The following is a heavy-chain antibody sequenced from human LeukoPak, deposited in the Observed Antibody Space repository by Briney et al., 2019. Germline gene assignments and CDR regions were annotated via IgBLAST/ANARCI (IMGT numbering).Heavy chain of an antibody. D-gene: IGHD2-2*02. CDR2: IYFRGSI. CDR3: AREDRYCSSTSCHTWDY. J-gene: IGHJ4*02. CDR1: GVSISSSNYF. Sequence: PSETLSLTCTVSGVSISSSNYFWAWIRQPPGKGLEWIGSIYFRGSISSSPSLKSRVTISVDASKNQFSLKLTSVTAADTAVYYCAREDRYCSSTSCHTWDYWGQGTLLTVSS. V-gene: IGHV4-39*07.